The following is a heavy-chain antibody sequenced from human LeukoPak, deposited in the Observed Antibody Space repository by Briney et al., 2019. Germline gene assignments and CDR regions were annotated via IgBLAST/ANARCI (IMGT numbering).Heavy chain of an antibody. CDR1: GFTFTGSA. Sequence: GSLRLSCAASGFTFTGSAMSWVRQAPGKGLEWVSVISGSGHTTYYADSVKGRFTVSRDNSKNTLYLQMNSLRAEDTAVYFCAKEPHILTGYYTDYFDYWGQGTLVTVSS. CDR3: AKEPHILTGYYTDYFDY. V-gene: IGHV3-23*01. J-gene: IGHJ4*02. D-gene: IGHD3-9*01. CDR2: ISGSGHTT.